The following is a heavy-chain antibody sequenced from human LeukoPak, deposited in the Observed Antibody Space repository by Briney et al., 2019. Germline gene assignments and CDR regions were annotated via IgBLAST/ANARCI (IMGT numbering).Heavy chain of an antibody. Sequence: PGRSLRLSCAASGFTFDDYAMHWVRHAAGKGLEWVSLISWDAGTTYYADSVKGRFTISRDNSKNSLYLQMNSLRAEDTALYYCAKDSTRGSSWDFDYWGQGALVTVSS. V-gene: IGHV3-43D*03. D-gene: IGHD6-6*01. CDR2: ISWDAGTT. CDR1: GFTFDDYA. J-gene: IGHJ4*02. CDR3: AKDSTRGSSWDFDY.